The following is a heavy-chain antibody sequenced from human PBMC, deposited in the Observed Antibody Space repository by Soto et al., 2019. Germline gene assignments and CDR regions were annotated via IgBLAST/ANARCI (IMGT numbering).Heavy chain of an antibody. J-gene: IGHJ4*02. V-gene: IGHV3-30-3*01. Sequence: QVQLVESGGGVVQPGRSLRLSCAASGFTFSSYAMHWVRQAPGKGLEWVAVTSYDGSNEYYADSAKGRFTIFRDNSKNTLYLQMNSLRAEDTAVYYCARPTMLRYFDWLTPDYWGQGTLVTVSS. CDR2: TSYDGSNE. CDR1: GFTFSSYA. D-gene: IGHD3-9*01. CDR3: ARPTMLRYFDWLTPDY.